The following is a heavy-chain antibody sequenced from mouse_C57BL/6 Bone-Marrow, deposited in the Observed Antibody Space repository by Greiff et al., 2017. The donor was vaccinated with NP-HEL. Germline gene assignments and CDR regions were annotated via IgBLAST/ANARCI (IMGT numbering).Heavy chain of an antibody. CDR3: ARSGTRPYWYFDV. CDR2: IDPSDSYT. D-gene: IGHD3-2*02. Sequence: QVQLQQPGAELVLPGASVKLSCKASGYTFTSYWMHWVKQRPGQGLEWIGEIDPSDSYTNYTQKFKGKFTLTVDKSSSTAYMQLSSLTSEDSAVYYCARSGTRPYWYFDVWGTGTTVTVSS. J-gene: IGHJ1*03. CDR1: GYTFTSYW. V-gene: IGHV1-69*01.